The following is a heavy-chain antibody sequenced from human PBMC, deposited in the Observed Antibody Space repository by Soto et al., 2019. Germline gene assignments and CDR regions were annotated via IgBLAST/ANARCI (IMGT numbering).Heavy chain of an antibody. J-gene: IGHJ4*02. Sequence: EVQLVESGGGLVEPGGSLRLSCAASGFTFNGAWMTWVRQGPGKGLEWVGRVKSKVDGETIDYAAPVKGRFTISRDDSRNTVYLQMNSLSTEDTAMYYCAADLPDWGAYAFDYWGQGALVTVSS. CDR3: AADLPDWGAYAFDY. D-gene: IGHD3-16*01. CDR1: GFTFNGAW. V-gene: IGHV3-15*07. CDR2: VKSKVDGETI.